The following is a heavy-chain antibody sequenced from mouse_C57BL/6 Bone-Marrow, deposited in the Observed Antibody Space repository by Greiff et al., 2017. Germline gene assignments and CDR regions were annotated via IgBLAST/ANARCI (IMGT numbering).Heavy chain of an antibody. J-gene: IGHJ1*03. D-gene: IGHD2-3*01. CDR2: ISSGGSYT. CDR1: GFTFSSYG. Sequence: EVQRVESGGDLVKPGGSLKLSCAASGFTFSSYGMSWVRQTPDKRLEWVATISSGGSYTYYPDSVKGRFTISRDNAKNTLYLQMSSLKSEDTAMYYCARRGWLLRYWYFDVWGTGTTVTGSS. V-gene: IGHV5-6*01. CDR3: ARRGWLLRYWYFDV.